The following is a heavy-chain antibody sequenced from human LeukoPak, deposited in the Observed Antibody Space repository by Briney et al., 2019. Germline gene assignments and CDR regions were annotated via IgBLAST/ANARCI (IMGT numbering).Heavy chain of an antibody. CDR3: ARDLRNWNYLRDYYGMDV. Sequence: ASVKVSCKASGYTFTSYGISWVRQAPGQGLEWMGWISAYNGNTNYAQKLQGRVTMTTDTSTSTAYMELRSLRSDDTAVYYCARDLRNWNYLRDYYGMDVWGQGTTVTVPS. J-gene: IGHJ6*02. D-gene: IGHD1-7*01. V-gene: IGHV1-18*01. CDR1: GYTFTSYG. CDR2: ISAYNGNT.